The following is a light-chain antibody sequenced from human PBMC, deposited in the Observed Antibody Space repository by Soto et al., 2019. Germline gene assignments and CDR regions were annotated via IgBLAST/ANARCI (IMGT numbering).Light chain of an antibody. CDR3: QQHDSWPRT. CDR2: GAS. J-gene: IGKJ1*01. Sequence: EIVLTQSPATLSVSPGERATLSCRASQSVSYKLAWYQQKPGQAPRLLIYGASSRATGIPARFSGSGSGTEFTLTISSLQSEDFAVYYCQQHDSWPRTFGQGTKVDI. CDR1: QSVSYK. V-gene: IGKV3-15*01.